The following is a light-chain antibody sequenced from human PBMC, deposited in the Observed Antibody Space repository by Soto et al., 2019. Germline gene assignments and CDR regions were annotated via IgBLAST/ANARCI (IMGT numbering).Light chain of an antibody. Sequence: QSALTQPASVSGSPGQSITISCTGTSSDVGGYNYVSWYQQHPGKAPKLMIYEVSNRPSGVSNRLSGSKSGNTASLTISGLQAEEEADYSCSSYTSSSTHVVFGGGTKLTVL. J-gene: IGLJ2*01. CDR1: SSDVGGYNY. CDR2: EVS. CDR3: SSYTSSSTHVV. V-gene: IGLV2-14*01.